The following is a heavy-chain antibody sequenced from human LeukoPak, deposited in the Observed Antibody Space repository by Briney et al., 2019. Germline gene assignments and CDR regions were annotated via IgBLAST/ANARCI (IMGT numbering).Heavy chain of an antibody. Sequence: GGSLRLSCAASGFTFSDYYMSWIRQAPGKGLEWVSYISSSGSTIYYADSVKGRFTISRDNAKNSLYLQMNSLRAEGTAVYYCARVPGLRFLEWPPYYYYMDVWGKGTTVTVSS. J-gene: IGHJ6*03. D-gene: IGHD3-3*01. CDR1: GFTFSDYY. CDR3: ARVPGLRFLEWPPYYYYMDV. V-gene: IGHV3-11*04. CDR2: ISSSGSTI.